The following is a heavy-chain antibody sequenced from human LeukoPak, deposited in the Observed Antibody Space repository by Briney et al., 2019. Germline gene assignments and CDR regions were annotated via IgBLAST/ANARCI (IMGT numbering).Heavy chain of an antibody. J-gene: IGHJ4*02. CDR2: IKHIGGT. V-gene: IGHV4-34*01. CDR1: GESFSGYY. Sequence: SETLSLTCAVYGESFSGYYYYWTWIRQPPGKGLEWIGEIKHIGGTNYNASPRSRVTISADTSKNQFSLRLTSVTAADTAVYYCARLAIRGSNYGFDYWGQGTLVTVSS. CDR3: ARLAIRGSNYGFDY. D-gene: IGHD5-18*01.